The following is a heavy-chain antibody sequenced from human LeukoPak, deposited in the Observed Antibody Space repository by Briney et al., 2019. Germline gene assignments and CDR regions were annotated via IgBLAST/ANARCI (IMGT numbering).Heavy chain of an antibody. D-gene: IGHD1-26*01. CDR2: ISYDGSNK. J-gene: IGHJ4*02. CDR1: GFTFSSYA. Sequence: GGSLRLSCAASGFTFSSYAMHWVRQAPGKGLEWVAVISYDGSNKYYADSVKGRFTISRDNSKNTLYLQMNSLRSDDTAVYYCARTELLREYYFDYWGQGTLVTVSS. CDR3: ARTELLREYYFDY. V-gene: IGHV3-30-3*01.